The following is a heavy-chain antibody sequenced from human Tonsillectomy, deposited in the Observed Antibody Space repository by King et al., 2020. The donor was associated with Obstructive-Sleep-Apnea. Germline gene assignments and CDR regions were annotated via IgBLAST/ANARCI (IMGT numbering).Heavy chain of an antibody. D-gene: IGHD1-26*01. CDR1: GGSISSGGYY. CDR3: ARDKARGGATSFDY. Sequence: QLQESGPGLVKPSQTLSLTCTVSGGSISSGGYYWSWIRQHPGKRLEWIGYIYYSGSTYYNPSLTRRVTISVDTSKNQFSLKLSSVTAADTAVYYCARDKARGGATSFDYWGQGTLVTVSS. V-gene: IGHV4-31*03. J-gene: IGHJ4*02. CDR2: IYYSGST.